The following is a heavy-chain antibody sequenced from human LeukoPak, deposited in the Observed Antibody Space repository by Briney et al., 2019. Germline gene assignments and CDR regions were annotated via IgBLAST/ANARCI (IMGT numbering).Heavy chain of an antibody. V-gene: IGHV3-23*01. D-gene: IGHD3-22*01. CDR3: AKVGPLGQWLLLIDY. CDR1: RFTFSSYA. J-gene: IGHJ4*02. CDR2: VSGNGAGT. Sequence: GGSLRLSCAASRFTFSSYAMSWVRQAPGKGLEWVSGVSGNGAGTYYVDSVKGRFTISRDNSKNTLYLQMNSLRAEDTAVYYCAKVGPLGQWLLLIDYWGQGTLVTVSS.